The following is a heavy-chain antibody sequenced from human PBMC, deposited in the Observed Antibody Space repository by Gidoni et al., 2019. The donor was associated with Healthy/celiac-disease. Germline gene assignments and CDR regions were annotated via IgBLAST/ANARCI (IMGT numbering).Heavy chain of an antibody. CDR1: GGSISIGGYS. Sequence: QVQLQESGPGLVKHSQTLSLTRTVLGGSISIGGYSWRCIRQHSGKGLEWIGYIYYSGSTYYNPSLKSRVTISGDTSKNQFSLKLSSVTAADTDVYYCARDLTTVKSGMDVWGQGTTVTVSS. CDR3: ARDLTTVKSGMDV. CDR2: IYYSGST. J-gene: IGHJ6*02. D-gene: IGHD4-17*01. V-gene: IGHV4-31*03.